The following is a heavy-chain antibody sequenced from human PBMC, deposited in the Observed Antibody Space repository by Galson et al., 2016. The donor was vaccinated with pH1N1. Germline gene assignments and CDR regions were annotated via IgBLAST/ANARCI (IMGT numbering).Heavy chain of an antibody. CDR3: ARGGYFDTSAFYLY. D-gene: IGHD3-22*01. J-gene: IGHJ4*02. Sequence: SLRLSCAASGFTFSGSAMHWVRQASGKGLEWVSNISGRGGSTYYADSVKGRFTISRDNSNNTLYLQMDNVRAEDTALYYCARGGYFDTSAFYLYWGQGTLVTVSS. CDR1: GFTFSGSA. CDR2: ISGRGGST. V-gene: IGHV3-23*01.